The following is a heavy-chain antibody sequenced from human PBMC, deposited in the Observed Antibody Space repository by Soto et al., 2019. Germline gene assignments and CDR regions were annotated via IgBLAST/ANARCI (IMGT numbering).Heavy chain of an antibody. Sequence: GGSLRLSCAASGFTFSSYAMSWVRQAPGKGLEWVSAISGSGGSTYYADSVKGRFTISRDNSKNTLYLQMNSLRAEDTAVYYCAKDPDYYGSGSYTPFDVDYWGQGTLVTVSS. V-gene: IGHV3-23*01. D-gene: IGHD3-10*01. CDR2: ISGSGGST. J-gene: IGHJ4*02. CDR1: GFTFSSYA. CDR3: AKDPDYYGSGSYTPFDVDY.